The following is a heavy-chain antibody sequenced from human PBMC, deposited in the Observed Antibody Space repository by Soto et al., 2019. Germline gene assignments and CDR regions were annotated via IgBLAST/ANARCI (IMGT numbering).Heavy chain of an antibody. D-gene: IGHD5-18*01. CDR2: IYYSGST. CDR3: ARVGYSYGSRYFQH. Sequence: SETLSLTCTVSGGSISSYYWSWIRQPPGKGLEWIGYIYYSGSTNYNPSLKSRVTISVDTSKNQFSLKLSSVTAADTAVYYCARVGYSYGSRYFQHWGQGTLVTVS. J-gene: IGHJ1*01. CDR1: GGSISSYY. V-gene: IGHV4-59*08.